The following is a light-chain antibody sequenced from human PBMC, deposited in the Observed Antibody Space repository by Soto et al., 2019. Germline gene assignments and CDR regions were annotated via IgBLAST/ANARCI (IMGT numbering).Light chain of an antibody. J-gene: IGKJ1*01. Sequence: DTQTDLSPAALSASERDRVTINCRASQGIANYLAWYQQKPGKAPKLLIYAASTLESGVPSRFSGTGSGTEFTLAISRLQPEDFAPYYCQRGYNSPPWTFGQGTKVDIK. CDR2: AAS. CDR3: QRGYNSPPWT. V-gene: IGKV1-39*01. CDR1: QGIANY.